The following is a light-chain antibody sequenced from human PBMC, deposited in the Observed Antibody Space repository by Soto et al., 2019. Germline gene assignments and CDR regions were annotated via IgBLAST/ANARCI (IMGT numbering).Light chain of an antibody. CDR2: DVT. CDR1: SSDFGGYNY. V-gene: IGLV2-14*01. CDR3: SSYTSSSTPYV. Sequence: QSVRTQPASVSGSPGQSITISCTGTSSDFGGYNYVSWYQQHPVKAPKLMIYDVTNRPSGVSDRFSGSKSGNTASLTISGLQAEDEADYYCSSYTSSSTPYVFGTGTKVTVL. J-gene: IGLJ1*01.